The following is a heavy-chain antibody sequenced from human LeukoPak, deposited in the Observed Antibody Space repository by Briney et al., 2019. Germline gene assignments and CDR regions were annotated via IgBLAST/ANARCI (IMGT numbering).Heavy chain of an antibody. V-gene: IGHV3-9*01. CDR3: AKVGGYSYGHLDY. CDR2: ISWNSGSI. D-gene: IGHD5-18*01. CDR1: GFTFDDYA. J-gene: IGHJ4*02. Sequence: GGSLRLSCAASGFTFDDYAMHWVRQAPGKGLEWVSGISWNSGSIGYADSVKGRFTISRDNAKNSLYLQMNSLRAEDTALYYCAKVGGYSYGHLDYWGQGTLVTVSS.